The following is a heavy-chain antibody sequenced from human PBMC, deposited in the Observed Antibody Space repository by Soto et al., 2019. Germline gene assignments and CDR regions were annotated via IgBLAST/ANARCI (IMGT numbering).Heavy chain of an antibody. V-gene: IGHV3-30*18. J-gene: IGHJ5*02. D-gene: IGHD3-10*01. CDR3: AKDRVWFGESPGWFDP. CDR1: GFTFSSYG. CDR2: ISYDGSNK. Sequence: QVQLVESGGGVVQPGRSLRLSCAASGFTFSSYGMHWVRQAPGKWLEWVAVISYDGSNKYYADSVKGRFTISRDNSKNTLYLQMNSLRAEDTAVYYCAKDRVWFGESPGWFDPWGQGTLVTVSS.